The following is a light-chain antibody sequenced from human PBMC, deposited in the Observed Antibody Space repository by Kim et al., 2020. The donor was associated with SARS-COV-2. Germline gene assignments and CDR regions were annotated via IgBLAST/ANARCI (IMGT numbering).Light chain of an antibody. V-gene: IGLV1-44*01. CDR3: ASWDDRLSGQV. Sequence: GQRVTFSCSGGNFNIVTNTVHWYQQLPGTAPKLVIYSNDQRPSGVPDRFSASKSGTSASLAISGLQSEDEALYFCASWDDRLSGQVFGGGTQLTVL. CDR2: SND. CDR1: NFNIVTNT. J-gene: IGLJ3*02.